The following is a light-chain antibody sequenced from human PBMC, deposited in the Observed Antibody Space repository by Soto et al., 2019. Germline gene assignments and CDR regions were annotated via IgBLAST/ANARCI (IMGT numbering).Light chain of an antibody. J-gene: IGLJ1*01. CDR3: SSYTSSSTLYV. V-gene: IGLV2-14*01. CDR1: SRDVGGYNY. CDR2: EVS. Sequence: QSVLTQPASVSGSPGQSITISCTGTSRDVGGYNYVCWYQQHPGKAPKLMIYEVSNRPSGVSNRFSGSKSGNTASLTISGLQAGDEADYYCSSYTSSSTLYVFGTGTKVTV.